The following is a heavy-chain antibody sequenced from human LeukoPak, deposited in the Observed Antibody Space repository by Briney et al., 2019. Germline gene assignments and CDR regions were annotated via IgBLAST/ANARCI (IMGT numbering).Heavy chain of an antibody. D-gene: IGHD6-13*01. J-gene: IGHJ4*02. CDR3: ARLPYSSSWYADY. V-gene: IGHV4-59*08. CDR2: IYYSGST. CDR1: GGSISSYY. Sequence: PSETLSLTCTVSGGSISSYYWSWIRQPPGKGLEWIGYIYYSGSTNYNPSLKSRVTISVDTSKNQFSPKLSSVTAADTAVYYCARLPYSSSWYADYWGQGTLVTVSS.